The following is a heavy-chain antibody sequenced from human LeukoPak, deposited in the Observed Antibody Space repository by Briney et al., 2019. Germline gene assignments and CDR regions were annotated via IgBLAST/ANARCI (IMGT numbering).Heavy chain of an antibody. V-gene: IGHV1-18*01. J-gene: IGHJ5*02. Sequence: ASVKVSCKASGYTFTSYGISWVRQAPGQGLEWMGWISAYNGNTNYAQKLQGRVTMTRDMSTSTDYMELSSLRSEDTAIYYCARDNSVGGIAWWFDPWGRGTLVTVSS. D-gene: IGHD3-10*01. CDR1: GYTFTSYG. CDR3: ARDNSVGGIAWWFDP. CDR2: ISAYNGNT.